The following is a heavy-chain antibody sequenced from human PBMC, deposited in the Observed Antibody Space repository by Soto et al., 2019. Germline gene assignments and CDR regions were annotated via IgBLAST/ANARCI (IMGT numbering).Heavy chain of an antibody. V-gene: IGHV1-69*01. CDR1: GGTFSSYA. CDR3: ARDSITPTVTTDWFDP. Sequence: QVQLVQSGAEVKKPGSSVKVSCKASGGTFSSYAISWVRQAPGQGLEWMGGIIPIFGTANYAQKFQGRVTITADESTSTANMELSSLRSEDTAVYYCARDSITPTVTTDWFDPWGQGTLVTVSS. J-gene: IGHJ5*02. CDR2: IIPIFGTA. D-gene: IGHD4-17*01.